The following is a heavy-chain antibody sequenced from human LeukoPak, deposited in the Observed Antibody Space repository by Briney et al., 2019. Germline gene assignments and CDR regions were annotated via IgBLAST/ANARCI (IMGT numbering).Heavy chain of an antibody. V-gene: IGHV1-69*13. J-gene: IGHJ6*02. CDR1: GGTFSSYA. CDR3: ARNYDFWSGQFHYGMDV. Sequence: ASVKVSCKASGGTFSSYAISWVRQAPGQGLEWMGGIIPIFGTANYAQKFQGRVTITADESTSTAYMELSSLRSEDTAVYYCARNYDFWSGQFHYGMDVWGQGTTVTVSS. D-gene: IGHD3-3*01. CDR2: IIPIFGTA.